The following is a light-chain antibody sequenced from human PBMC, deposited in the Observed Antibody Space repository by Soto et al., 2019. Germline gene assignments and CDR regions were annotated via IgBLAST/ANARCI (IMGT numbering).Light chain of an antibody. Sequence: QSALTPPPSASGSLGQSVTISCTGTSSDVGGYNYVSWHQQHPGKAPKVMIYEVTKRPPGVPDRFSGSKSGNTASLTVSGLQAEDEADYYCSSFAGGGNPVLLGGGTKVTVL. V-gene: IGLV2-8*01. CDR1: SSDVGGYNY. CDR2: EVT. CDR3: SSFAGGGNPVL. J-gene: IGLJ2*01.